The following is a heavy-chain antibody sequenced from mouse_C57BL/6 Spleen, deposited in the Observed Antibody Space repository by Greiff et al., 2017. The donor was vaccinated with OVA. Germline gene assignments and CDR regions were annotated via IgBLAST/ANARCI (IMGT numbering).Heavy chain of an antibody. CDR2: INPNNGGT. V-gene: IGHV1-26*01. D-gene: IGHD1-1*02. J-gene: IGHJ2*01. Sequence: VQLQQSGPELVKPGASVKISCKASGYTFTDYYMNWVKQSHGKSLEWIGDINPNNGGTSYNQKFKGKATLTVDKSSSTAYMELRSLTSEDSADYYCARSRWEWVFDYWGQGTTLTVSS. CDR1: GYTFTDYY. CDR3: ARSRWEWVFDY.